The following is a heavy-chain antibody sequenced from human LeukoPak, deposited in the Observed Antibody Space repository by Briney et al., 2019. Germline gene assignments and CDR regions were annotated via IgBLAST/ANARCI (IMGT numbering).Heavy chain of an antibody. D-gene: IGHD3-22*01. V-gene: IGHV3-30*02. Sequence: PGGSLRLSCAASGFTFSSYGMHWVRQAPGKGLEWVAFIRYDGSNKYYADSVKGRFTISRDNSKNTLYLQMNSLRAEDTAVYYCAKGASRIVVVPSDYWGQGTLVTVSS. J-gene: IGHJ4*02. CDR1: GFTFSSYG. CDR3: AKGASRIVVVPSDY. CDR2: IRYDGSNK.